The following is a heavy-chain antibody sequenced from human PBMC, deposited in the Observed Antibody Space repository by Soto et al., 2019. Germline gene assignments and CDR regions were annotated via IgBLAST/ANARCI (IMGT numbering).Heavy chain of an antibody. J-gene: IGHJ6*02. CDR1: GGSISSSSYY. Sequence: PSETLSLTCTVSGGSISSSSYYWGWIRQPPGKGLEWIGSIYYSGSTYYNPPLKSRVTISVDTSKNQFSLKLSSVTAADTAVYYCARRLNGLRFLEWLRYDYYYYGMDVWGQGTTVTVSS. CDR3: ARRLNGLRFLEWLRYDYYYYGMDV. CDR2: IYYSGST. D-gene: IGHD3-3*01. V-gene: IGHV4-39*01.